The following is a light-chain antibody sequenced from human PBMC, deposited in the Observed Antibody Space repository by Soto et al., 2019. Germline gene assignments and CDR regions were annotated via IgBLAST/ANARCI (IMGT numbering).Light chain of an antibody. CDR1: QSVSSY. CDR2: DAS. CDR3: QQRSNGLT. J-gene: IGKJ4*01. V-gene: IGKV3-11*01. Sequence: EIVLTQSPATLSLSPGERATLSCRASQSVSSYLAWYQQKPGQAPRLLIYDASNRATGIPARFSGSGSGTDFTITISSLEPEDFAGYYCQQRSNGLTFGGGTKVEIK.